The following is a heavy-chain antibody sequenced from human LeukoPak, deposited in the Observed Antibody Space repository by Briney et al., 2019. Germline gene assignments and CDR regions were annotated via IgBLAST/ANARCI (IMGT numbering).Heavy chain of an antibody. CDR3: ARFPLGQWLGFDY. Sequence: GESLKISCKASGYTFTGYYMHWVRQAPGQGLEWMGWINPNSGGTNYAQKFQGRVTMTRDTSISTAYMELSRLRSDDTAVYYCARFPLGQWLGFDYWGQGTLVTVSS. CDR2: INPNSGGT. J-gene: IGHJ4*02. D-gene: IGHD6-19*01. CDR1: GYTFTGYY. V-gene: IGHV1-2*02.